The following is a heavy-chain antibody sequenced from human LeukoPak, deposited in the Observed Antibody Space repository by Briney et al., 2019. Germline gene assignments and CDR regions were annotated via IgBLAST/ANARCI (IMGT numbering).Heavy chain of an antibody. CDR3: ARSCGGDCYQMDYYYYMDV. D-gene: IGHD2-21*02. Sequence: GGSLRLSCAAYGFTFSSYSMSWVRQAPGKGLEWVSYISSSSSTIYYADSVKGRFTISRDNAKNSLYLQMNSLRAEDTAVYYCARSCGGDCYQMDYYYYMDVWGKGTTVTVSS. V-gene: IGHV3-48*01. CDR2: ISSSSSTI. CDR1: GFTFSSYS. J-gene: IGHJ6*03.